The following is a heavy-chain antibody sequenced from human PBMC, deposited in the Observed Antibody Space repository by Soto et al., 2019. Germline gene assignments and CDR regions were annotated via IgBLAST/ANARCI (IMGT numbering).Heavy chain of an antibody. CDR3: AKNRACNWNWNPNDHYGMDV. CDR1: GFIFSNYG. V-gene: IGHV3-30*18. J-gene: IGHJ6*02. D-gene: IGHD1-1*01. Sequence: PGGSLRLSCAASGFIFSNYGIHWVRQAPGKGLEWVALISYDGSKKYYADSVKGRFTISRDNSKNTLFLQMNSLRAEDTAVYYCAKNRACNWNWNPNDHYGMDVWGPGTTVTVSS. CDR2: ISYDGSKK.